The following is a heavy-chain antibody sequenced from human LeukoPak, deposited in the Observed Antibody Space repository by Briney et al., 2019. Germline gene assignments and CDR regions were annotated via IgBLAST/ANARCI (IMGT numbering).Heavy chain of an antibody. CDR1: GFTFSSYW. CDR2: INHSGST. J-gene: IGHJ6*03. D-gene: IGHD6-13*01. CDR3: ARDGYSSSWRNYYYYYYMDV. V-gene: IGHV4-34*01. Sequence: PGGSLRLSCAASGFTFSSYWMSWVRQAPGKGLEWIGEINHSGSTNYNPSLKSRVTISVDTSKNQFSLKLSSVTAADTAVYYCARDGYSSSWRNYYYYYYMDVWGKGTTVTVSS.